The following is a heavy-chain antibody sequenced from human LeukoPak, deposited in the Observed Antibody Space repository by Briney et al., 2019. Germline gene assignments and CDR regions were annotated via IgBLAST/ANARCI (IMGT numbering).Heavy chain of an antibody. Sequence: PSETLSLTCTVSGGSISGSSYYWGWIRQPPGKGLEWIGSIYSGGNTYYNPSLKSRVTISVDTSKNQFSLKLSSVTAADTAVYYCARLELEATFFDYWGQGTLVTVSS. V-gene: IGHV4-39*01. CDR3: ARLELEATFFDY. D-gene: IGHD1-26*01. CDR2: IYSGGNT. J-gene: IGHJ4*02. CDR1: GGSISGSSYY.